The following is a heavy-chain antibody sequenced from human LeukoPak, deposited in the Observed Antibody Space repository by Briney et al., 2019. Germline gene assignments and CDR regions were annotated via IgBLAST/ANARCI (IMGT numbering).Heavy chain of an antibody. D-gene: IGHD3-22*01. Sequence: GGSLRLSCAASGFTFSSYWMSWVRQAPGKGLEWVANIKQDGSEKCYVDSVKGRFTISRDNAKNSLYLQMNSLRAEDTAVYYCARDFIVSYYDSSGFGYWGQGTLVTVSS. CDR2: IKQDGSEK. J-gene: IGHJ4*02. CDR1: GFTFSSYW. V-gene: IGHV3-7*05. CDR3: ARDFIVSYYDSSGFGY.